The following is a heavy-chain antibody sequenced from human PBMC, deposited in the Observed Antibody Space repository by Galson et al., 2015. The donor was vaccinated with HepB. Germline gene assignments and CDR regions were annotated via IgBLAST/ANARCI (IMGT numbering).Heavy chain of an antibody. CDR1: GFTFSSYW. D-gene: IGHD3-22*01. V-gene: IGHV3-74*01. J-gene: IGHJ4*02. CDR3: ARVHYYDSSGYYRDFDY. Sequence: SLRLSCAASGFTFSSYWMHWVRQAPGKGLVWVSRINSDGSSTSYADSVKGRFTISRDNAKNTLYLQMNSLRAEDTAVYYCARVHYYDSSGYYRDFDYWGQGTLVTVSS. CDR2: INSDGSST.